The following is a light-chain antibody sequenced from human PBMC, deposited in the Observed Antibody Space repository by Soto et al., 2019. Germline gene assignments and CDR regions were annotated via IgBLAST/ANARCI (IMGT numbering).Light chain of an antibody. Sequence: EIVMTQSPATLSVSPGERATLSCRAGQSVSSNLAWYQQKPGQAPRLLIYGASNRATGIPARFSGSGSGTEFTLTISSLQSEDFAVYYCQQYDNWPPWTFGQGTKVEI. V-gene: IGKV3-15*01. CDR2: GAS. CDR1: QSVSSN. J-gene: IGKJ1*01. CDR3: QQYDNWPPWT.